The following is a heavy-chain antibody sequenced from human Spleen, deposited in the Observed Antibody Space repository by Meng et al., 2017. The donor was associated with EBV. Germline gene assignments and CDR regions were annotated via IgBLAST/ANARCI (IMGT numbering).Heavy chain of an antibody. V-gene: IGHV1-46*01. CDR1: GYTXRTYA. CDR2: INPSSGSI. CDR3: TRVPVVTVTTSKVVTPDHYFDL. J-gene: IGHJ4*02. D-gene: IGHD4-23*01. Sequence: QAQLVQPGAEVKKPXASVKGAWXASGYTXRTYAVTWGRQARGQGLEWMGIINPSSGSIRYAEKFQGRVSVTWDTSTSTVYMELSSLRSEDTAVYYCTRVPVVTVTTSKVVTPDHYFDLWGQGTLVTVSS.